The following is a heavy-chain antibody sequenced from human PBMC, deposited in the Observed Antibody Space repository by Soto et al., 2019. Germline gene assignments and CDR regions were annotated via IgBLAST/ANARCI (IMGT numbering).Heavy chain of an antibody. J-gene: IGHJ6*02. CDR3: ARVGYRTRYYYSGMDV. Sequence: GSSVKVSCKAFVGTFSSYAISWGLQAPGQGLEWMGGIIPIFGTANYAQKFQGRVTITADESTSTAYMELSSLRSEDTAVYYCARVGYRTRYYYSGMDVWGQGTTVNVSS. D-gene: IGHD6-25*01. V-gene: IGHV1-69*01. CDR1: VGTFSSYA. CDR2: IIPIFGTA.